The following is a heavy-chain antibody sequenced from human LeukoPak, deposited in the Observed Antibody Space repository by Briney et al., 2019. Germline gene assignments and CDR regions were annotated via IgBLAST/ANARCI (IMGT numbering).Heavy chain of an antibody. Sequence: ASVKVSCKVSGYTLTELSMHWVRQAPGKGLEWMGGFDPEDGETIYAQKFQGRVTMTEDTSTDTAYMELSSLRSEDTAVYYCATDYYGSGSPDYWGQGTLVTVSS. CDR2: FDPEDGET. J-gene: IGHJ4*02. V-gene: IGHV1-24*01. D-gene: IGHD3-10*01. CDR1: GYTLTELS. CDR3: ATDYYGSGSPDY.